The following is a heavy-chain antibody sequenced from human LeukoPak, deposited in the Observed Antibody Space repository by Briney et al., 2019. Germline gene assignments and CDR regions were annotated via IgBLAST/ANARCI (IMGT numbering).Heavy chain of an antibody. CDR1: GPGSFIGYY. Sequence: SETLSLTCAVSGPGSFIGYYWSWIRQPPGRGLEWIGEVNHNGITNYNPSLKSRLTLSLGTSKNQFSLNLTSVTAADSAVYYCARGTLTTMTNVLFDYWDQGSLVTVSS. D-gene: IGHD4-17*01. J-gene: IGHJ4*02. CDR2: VNHNGIT. V-gene: IGHV4-34*01. CDR3: ARGTLTTMTNVLFDY.